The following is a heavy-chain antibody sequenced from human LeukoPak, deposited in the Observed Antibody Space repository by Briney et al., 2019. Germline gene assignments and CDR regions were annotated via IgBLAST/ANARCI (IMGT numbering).Heavy chain of an antibody. V-gene: IGHV4-31*03. J-gene: IGHJ4*02. D-gene: IGHD5-12*01. Sequence: PSQTLSLPCTVSGRSISSGGYYWRWIRQHPGKGLEWNEYIYYSGIPYYNWSLQSRLTITVHPSQNQFSLKLTSVTADGTALYFVASGGYGGSHYWGQGGLV. CDR1: GRSISSGGYY. CDR3: ASGGYGGSHY. CDR2: IYYSGIP.